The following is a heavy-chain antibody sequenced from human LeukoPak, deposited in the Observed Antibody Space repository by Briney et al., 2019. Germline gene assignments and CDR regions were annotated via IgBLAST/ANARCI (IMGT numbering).Heavy chain of an antibody. CDR2: IDPNSGGT. CDR3: ASRRDCSGGSCYAHDAFDI. J-gene: IGHJ3*02. CDR1: GYTFTSYG. Sequence: ASVKVSCKASGYTFTSYGISWVRQAPGQGLEWMGWIDPNSGGTNYAQKFQGRVTMTRDTSISTAYMELSRLRSDDTAVYYCASRRDCSGGSCYAHDAFDIWGQGTMVTVSS. D-gene: IGHD2-15*01. V-gene: IGHV1-2*02.